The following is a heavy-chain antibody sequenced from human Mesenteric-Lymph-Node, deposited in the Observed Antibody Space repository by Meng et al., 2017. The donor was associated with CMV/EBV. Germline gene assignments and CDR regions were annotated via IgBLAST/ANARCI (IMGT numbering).Heavy chain of an antibody. D-gene: IGHD3-16*01. CDR3: AHRGFVGCFDP. V-gene: IGHV2-5*02. J-gene: IGHJ5*02. Sequence: TCAGFSLTTGGVGVGWIRQPPGKDLKWLAISYWDDDKRYSPSLKNRLTISKDSSKNQVVLTMTNMDPVDTGTYYCAHRGFVGCFDPWGQGTLVTVSS. CDR1: GFSLTTGGVG. CDR2: SYWDDDK.